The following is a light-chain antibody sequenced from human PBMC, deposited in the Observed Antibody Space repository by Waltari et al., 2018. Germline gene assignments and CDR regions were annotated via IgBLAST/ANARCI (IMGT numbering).Light chain of an antibody. Sequence: QSALTQPASVSGSPGQSITIPCTGTSSDVGAENFVSWFQQHPGKAPKLLIYDVSNRPSGVSNRFSGSKSGNTASLTISGLQAEDEADYYCSSFTTITTLEVFGGGTKLTVL. CDR1: SSDVGAENF. J-gene: IGLJ2*01. CDR2: DVS. CDR3: SSFTTITTLEV. V-gene: IGLV2-14*01.